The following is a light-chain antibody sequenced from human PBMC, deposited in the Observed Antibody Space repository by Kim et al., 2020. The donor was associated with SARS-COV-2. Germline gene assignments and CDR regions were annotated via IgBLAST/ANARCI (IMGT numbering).Light chain of an antibody. CDR3: QQYDSAVT. J-gene: IGKJ4*01. Sequence: GDRITITCQASQDISHFLNWYQQKPGKAPHLLIYDVSNLEPGVPSRFSGRGSGTDFTLTISSLQTEDIATYYCQQYDSAVTFGGGTKV. CDR2: DVS. CDR1: QDISHF. V-gene: IGKV1-33*01.